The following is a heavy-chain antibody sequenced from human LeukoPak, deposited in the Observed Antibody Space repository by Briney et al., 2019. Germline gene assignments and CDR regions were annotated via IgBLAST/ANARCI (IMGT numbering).Heavy chain of an antibody. J-gene: IGHJ3*02. CDR2: IYYSGST. Sequence: SETLSLTCTVSGGSISSYYWSWIRQPPGKGLEWIGYIYYSGSTNYNPSLKSRVTISVDTSKNQFSLKLSSVTAADTAVYYCARGASGTLYDAFDIWGRGTMVTVSS. CDR1: GGSISSYY. CDR3: ARGASGTLYDAFDI. D-gene: IGHD1-26*01. V-gene: IGHV4-59*01.